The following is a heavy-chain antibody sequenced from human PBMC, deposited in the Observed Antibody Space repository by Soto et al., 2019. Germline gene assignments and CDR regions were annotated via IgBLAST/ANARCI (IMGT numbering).Heavy chain of an antibody. D-gene: IGHD5-18*01. CDR3: ARDYSSYGPFDY. CDR2: ISSSSSTI. V-gene: IGHV3-48*01. CDR1: GFIFSHYW. J-gene: IGHJ4*02. Sequence: GGSLRLSCEASGFIFSHYWMHWVRQTPGTGLVWVSYISSSSSTIYYADSVKGRFTISRDNAKNSLYLQMNSLRAEDTAVYYCARDYSSYGPFDYWGQGTLVTVSS.